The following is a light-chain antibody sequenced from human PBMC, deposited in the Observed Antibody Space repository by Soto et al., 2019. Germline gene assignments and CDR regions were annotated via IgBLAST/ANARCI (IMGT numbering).Light chain of an antibody. CDR1: RNIERW. Sequence: IQMTQSPSTLTASVGDRVTITCRASRNIERWMAWYQQKRGRAPSLLIFDATTLHSGVPSRFSGGGSGTEFTLTINGLHPDDFATYYCQQFAISSTLGQGTPVEIK. J-gene: IGKJ1*01. CDR3: QQFAISST. V-gene: IGKV1-5*01. CDR2: DAT.